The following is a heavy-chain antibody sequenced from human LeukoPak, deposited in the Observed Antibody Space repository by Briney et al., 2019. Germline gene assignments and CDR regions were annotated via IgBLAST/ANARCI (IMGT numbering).Heavy chain of an antibody. CDR3: ARNYYDSSASYYFDY. D-gene: IGHD3-22*01. CDR1: GFTVSSSY. J-gene: IGHJ4*02. CDR2: IYRGGGT. V-gene: IGHV3-66*01. Sequence: GVSLRLSCAASGFTVSSSYMNWVRQAPGKGLEWVSLIYRGGGTYYADSVKGRFTISRDNSKNTLYLQMNSLRAEDTAVYYCARNYYDSSASYYFDYWGQGTLVTLSA.